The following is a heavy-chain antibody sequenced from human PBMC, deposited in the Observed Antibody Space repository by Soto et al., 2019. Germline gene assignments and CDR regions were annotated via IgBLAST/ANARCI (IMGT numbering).Heavy chain of an antibody. CDR2: MHYSGST. Sequence: SETQSLTCAVSGLSIRSGGYSWSWIRKAPGKGLEWIVYMHYSGSTYYNPSLKSRVTISVDTSKNQFSLKLSSVTAADTAVYYCARSFAIFGVVISNNWFDPWGQGTLVTVSS. CDR1: GLSIRSGGYS. CDR3: ARSFAIFGVVISNNWFDP. V-gene: IGHV4-30-2*03. J-gene: IGHJ5*02. D-gene: IGHD3-3*01.